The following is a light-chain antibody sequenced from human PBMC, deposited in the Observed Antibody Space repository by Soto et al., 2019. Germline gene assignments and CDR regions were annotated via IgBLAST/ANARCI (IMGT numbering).Light chain of an antibody. V-gene: IGLV2-14*01. Sequence: QSVLTQPASVSGSPGQSITISCTGTSSDVGGYDYVSWYQQHPGKAPKLMIYEVSNRPSGVSNRFSGSKSGNTASLIISGLQAEDEADYYCSSYTSNRTLLFGGGTKVTVL. J-gene: IGLJ2*01. CDR3: SSYTSNRTLL. CDR2: EVS. CDR1: SSDVGGYDY.